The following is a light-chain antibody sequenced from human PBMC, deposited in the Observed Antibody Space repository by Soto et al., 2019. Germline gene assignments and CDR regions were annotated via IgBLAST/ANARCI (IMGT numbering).Light chain of an antibody. CDR2: NVN. CDR1: SSDVGSYDY. Sequence: QSVLIQPPSVSGSPGQSVTISCTGTSSDVGSYDYVSWYQQHPGTVPKPMIYNVNTRPSGVPDRFSGSKSGNTASMTISGLQAEDEADYYCSSYTGGNPSYVFGTGTKVTVL. CDR3: SSYTGGNPSYV. J-gene: IGLJ1*01. V-gene: IGLV2-11*01.